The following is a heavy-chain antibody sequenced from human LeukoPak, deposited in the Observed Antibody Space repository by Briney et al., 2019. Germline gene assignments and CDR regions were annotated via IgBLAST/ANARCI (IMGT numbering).Heavy chain of an antibody. CDR3: AKEMPSNWYFDL. V-gene: IGHV3-43*01. Sequence: TGGSLRLSCAASGLTFDDYTMHWVRQAPGKGLEWVSLISWDGGSTYYADSVKGRFTISRDNSKNSLYLQMNSLRTEDTALYYCAKEMPSNWYFDLWGRGTLVTVSS. CDR1: GLTFDDYT. CDR2: ISWDGGST. D-gene: IGHD2-2*01. J-gene: IGHJ2*01.